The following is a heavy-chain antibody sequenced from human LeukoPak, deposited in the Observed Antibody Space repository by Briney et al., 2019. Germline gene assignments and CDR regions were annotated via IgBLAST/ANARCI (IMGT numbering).Heavy chain of an antibody. CDR2: ISAYNGNT. V-gene: IGHV1-18*01. CDR3: ARGAGQLELLDY. CDR1: GYTFTSYT. D-gene: IGHD1-1*01. Sequence: GASVKVSCKPSGYTFTSYTISWVRQAPGQRLEWVGWISAYNGNTRYAEEPQGRITMTTDTSRTTAYMELRSLTSDDTAIYYCARGAGQLELLDYWGQGTLVTVSS. J-gene: IGHJ4*02.